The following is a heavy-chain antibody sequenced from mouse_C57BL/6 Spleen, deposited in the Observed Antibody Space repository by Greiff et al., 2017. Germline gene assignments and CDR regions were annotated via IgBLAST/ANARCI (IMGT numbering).Heavy chain of an antibody. CDR3: AGAFTTVVSDWYFDV. Sequence: EVQVVESGGGLVKPGGSLKLSCAASGFTFSSYAMSWVRQTPEKRLEWVATISDGGSYTYYPDNVKGRFTISRDNAKNNLYLHMSHLKSEATAMYYCAGAFTTVVSDWYFDVWGTGTTVTVSS. V-gene: IGHV5-4*01. CDR1: GFTFSSYA. CDR2: ISDGGSYT. J-gene: IGHJ1*03. D-gene: IGHD1-1*01.